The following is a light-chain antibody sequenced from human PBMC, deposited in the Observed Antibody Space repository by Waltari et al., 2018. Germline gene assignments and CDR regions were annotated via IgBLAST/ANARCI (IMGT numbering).Light chain of an antibody. CDR1: NIGSTS. CDR3: QVWDSSSDQPV. J-gene: IGLJ2*01. V-gene: IGLV3-21*03. CDR2: DDG. Sequence: SYVLTQPPPVSVAPGKTARITCGGPNIGSTSVHWYQQKPGQAPVVVIYDDGDRPSGIRERFSGSNSGNTATLTISRVEAGDEADYYCQVWDSSSDQPVFGGGTKLTVL.